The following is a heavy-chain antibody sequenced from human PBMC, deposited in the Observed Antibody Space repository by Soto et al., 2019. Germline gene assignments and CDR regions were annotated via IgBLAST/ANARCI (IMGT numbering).Heavy chain of an antibody. D-gene: IGHD3-22*01. Sequence: GGSLRLSCAASGFTFSNAWMNWVRQAPGKGLEWVGRIKSKTDGGTTDYAAPVKDRFTISRDDSKNTLNLQMNSLKTEDTALYYCTTDPVTMIVVVPSSGWGQGTLVTVSS. CDR3: TTDPVTMIVVVPSSG. V-gene: IGHV3-15*07. CDR2: IKSKTDGGTT. J-gene: IGHJ4*02. CDR1: GFTFSNAW.